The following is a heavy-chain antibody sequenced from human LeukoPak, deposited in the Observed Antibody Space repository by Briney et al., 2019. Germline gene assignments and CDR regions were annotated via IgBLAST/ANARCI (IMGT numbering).Heavy chain of an antibody. D-gene: IGHD5-12*01. CDR3: SGYSGYDYPRPFDY. V-gene: IGHV4-34*01. CDR1: GGSFSGYY. Sequence: SETLSLTCAVYGGSFSGYYWSWIRQPPGKGLEWIGEINHSGSTNYNPSLKSRVTISVDTSKNQFSLKLSSVTAADTAAYYCSGYSGYDYPRPFDYWGQGTLVTVSS. CDR2: INHSGST. J-gene: IGHJ4*02.